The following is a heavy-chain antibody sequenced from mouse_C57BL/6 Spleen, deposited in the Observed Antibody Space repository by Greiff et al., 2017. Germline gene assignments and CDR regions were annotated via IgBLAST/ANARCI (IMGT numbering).Heavy chain of an antibody. D-gene: IGHD2-3*01. V-gene: IGHV1-15*01. CDR3: TRGRWDGYYWYFDV. CDR1: GYTFTDYE. Sequence: QVHLQPSGAALVRPGASVTLSCKASGYTFTDYELPWVKQTPVHGLEWIGAIDPETGGTAYNQKFKGKAILTADKSSSTAYMELRSLTSEDSAVYYCTRGRWDGYYWYFDVWGTGTTVTVSS. CDR2: IDPETGGT. J-gene: IGHJ1*03.